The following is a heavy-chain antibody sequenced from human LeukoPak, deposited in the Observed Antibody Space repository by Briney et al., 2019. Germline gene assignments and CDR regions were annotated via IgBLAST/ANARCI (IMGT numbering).Heavy chain of an antibody. CDR2: MNPNSGKT. D-gene: IGHD3-22*01. V-gene: IGHV1-8*03. CDR1: GYTFTSYD. CDR3: ARGYYDSSGYYHDY. J-gene: IGHJ4*02. Sequence: GASVKVSCKASGYTFTSYDINWVRQATGQGLEWMGWMNPNSGKTGYAQKFQGRVTITRNTSISTAYMELSSLRSEDTAVYYCARGYYDSSGYYHDYWGQGTLVTVSS.